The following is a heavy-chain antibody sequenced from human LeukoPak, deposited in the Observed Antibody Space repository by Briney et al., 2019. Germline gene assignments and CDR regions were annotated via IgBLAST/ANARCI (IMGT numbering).Heavy chain of an antibody. CDR3: AKDRGVWAFDI. Sequence: PGGSLRLSCAASGFMFSSYEMNWVRQAPGKGLEWVSYISSSGSTIHYADSVKGRFTISRDNSKNTLDLQMNSLRAEDTAVYYCAKDRGVWAFDIWGQGTMVTVSS. D-gene: IGHD3-10*01. CDR1: GFMFSSYE. V-gene: IGHV3-48*03. J-gene: IGHJ3*02. CDR2: ISSSGSTI.